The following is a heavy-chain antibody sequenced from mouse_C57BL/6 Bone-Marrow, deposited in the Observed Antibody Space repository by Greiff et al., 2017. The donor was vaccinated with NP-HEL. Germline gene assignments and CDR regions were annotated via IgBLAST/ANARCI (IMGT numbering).Heavy chain of an antibody. D-gene: IGHD1-1*01. J-gene: IGHJ2*01. CDR1: GYTFTDYY. V-gene: IGHV1-19*01. CDR2: INPYNGGT. Sequence: EVQLQESGPVLVKPGASVKMSCKASGYTFTDYYMNWVKQSHGKSLEWIGVINPYNGGTSYNQKFKGKATLTVDKSSSTAYMELNSLTSEDSAVYYCARGYGSSHFDYWGQGTTLTVSS. CDR3: ARGYGSSHFDY.